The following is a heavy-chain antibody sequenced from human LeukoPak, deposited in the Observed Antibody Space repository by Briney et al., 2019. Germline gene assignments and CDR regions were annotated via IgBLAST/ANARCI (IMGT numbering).Heavy chain of an antibody. D-gene: IGHD6-13*01. J-gene: IGHJ1*01. V-gene: IGHV1-2*04. CDR3: ARGLSAADPDFQH. CDR2: INPNSGGT. Sequence: GASVKVSCKASGYTFTGYYMHWVRQAPGQGLEWMGWINPNSGGTNYAQKFQGWVTMTRDTSISTAYMELSRLRSDDTAVYYCARGLSAADPDFQHWGQGTLVTVSS. CDR1: GYTFTGYY.